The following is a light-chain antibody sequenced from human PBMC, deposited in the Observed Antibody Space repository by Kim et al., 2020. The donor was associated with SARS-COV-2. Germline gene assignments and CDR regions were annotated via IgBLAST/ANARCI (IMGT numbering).Light chain of an antibody. Sequence: ASVGDRDTITCQASQDIDTYLNWYQQMPGKAPILLIYEVSHLSAGVPSRFSGSGSGSHFTLTISSLQPEDFASYYCLRDDSPALSFAGGTKVDIK. CDR3: LRDDSPALS. J-gene: IGKJ4*01. CDR1: QDIDTY. V-gene: IGKV1-33*01. CDR2: EVS.